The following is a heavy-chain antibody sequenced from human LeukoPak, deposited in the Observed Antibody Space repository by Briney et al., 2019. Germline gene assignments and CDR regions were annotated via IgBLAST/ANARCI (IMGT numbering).Heavy chain of an antibody. V-gene: IGHV4-59*08. CDR3: ARHGGYSSSSDY. D-gene: IGHD2-2*01. J-gene: IGHJ4*02. Sequence: SETLSLTCTVSGGSINSYYWSWIRQPPGKGLEWIGYIYYSGSTNYNPSLKSRVTISVDTSKNQFSLKLNSVTAADTAVYFCARHGGYSSSSDYWGQGTLVTVSS. CDR1: GGSINSYY. CDR2: IYYSGST.